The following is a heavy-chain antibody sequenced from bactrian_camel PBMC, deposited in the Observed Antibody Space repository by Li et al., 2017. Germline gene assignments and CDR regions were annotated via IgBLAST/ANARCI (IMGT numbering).Heavy chain of an antibody. CDR3: AVQVIVGGVRYHDKY. Sequence: VQLVESGGGSVEAGGSLRLSCVASGYDRNALCMGWLRQVPGKGREGVATLDIYGNPTYADSVKGRFTASQDNDENTLILQMNSLQPEDTAMYYCAVQVIVGGVRYHDKYWGQGTQVTVS. D-gene: IGHD6*01. CDR2: LDIYGNP. CDR1: GYDRNALC. J-gene: IGHJ4*01. V-gene: IGHV3S1*01.